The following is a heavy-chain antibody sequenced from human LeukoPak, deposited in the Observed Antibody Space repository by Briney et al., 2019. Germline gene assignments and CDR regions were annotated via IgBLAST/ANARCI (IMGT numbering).Heavy chain of an antibody. CDR3: ARNRNIRGPREAFDY. D-gene: IGHD2/OR15-2a*01. Sequence: ASVKVSCKASGYTFTSYDINWVRQATGQGLEWMGWMNPNSGNTGYAQKFQGRVTMTRDTSTSTVYMELSSLRSEDTAVYYCARNRNIRGPREAFDYWGQGTLVTVSS. CDR1: GYTFTSYD. J-gene: IGHJ4*02. V-gene: IGHV1-8*01. CDR2: MNPNSGNT.